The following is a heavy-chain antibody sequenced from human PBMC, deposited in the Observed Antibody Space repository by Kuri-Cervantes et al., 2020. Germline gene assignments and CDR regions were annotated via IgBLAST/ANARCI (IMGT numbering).Heavy chain of an antibody. D-gene: IGHD6-13*01. CDR3: ARGGSSWLDY. CDR2: ISYDGSNK. CDR1: GFTFGSYG. J-gene: IGHJ4*02. V-gene: IGHV3-30*03. Sequence: GESLKISCAASGFTFGSYGMHWVRQAPGKGLEWVAVISYDGSNKYYADSVKGRFTISRDNSKNTLYLQMNSLRAEDTAVYYCARGGSSWLDYWGQGTLVTVSS.